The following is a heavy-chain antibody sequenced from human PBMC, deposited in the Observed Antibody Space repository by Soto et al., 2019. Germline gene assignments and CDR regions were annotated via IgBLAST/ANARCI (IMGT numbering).Heavy chain of an antibody. Sequence: GGSLRLSCAASGFTFSSYGMHWVRQAPGKGLEWVAVIWYDGSNKYYADSVKGRFTISRDNSKNTLYLQMNSLRAEDTAVYYCARALEYSSSLDVWGQGTTVTVSS. J-gene: IGHJ6*02. CDR2: IWYDGSNK. V-gene: IGHV3-33*01. CDR3: ARALEYSSSLDV. CDR1: GFTFSSYG. D-gene: IGHD6-6*01.